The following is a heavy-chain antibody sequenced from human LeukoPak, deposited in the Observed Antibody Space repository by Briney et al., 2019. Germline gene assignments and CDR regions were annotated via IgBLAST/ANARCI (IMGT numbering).Heavy chain of an antibody. Sequence: GASVKVSCKASGYTFTSYAMHWARQAPGQRLEWMGWINAGNGNTKYSQKFQGRVTITRDTSASTAYMELSSLRSEDTAVYYCARDLWPIRSQCPAVWGQGTLVTVSS. CDR3: ARDLWPIRSQCPAV. CDR1: GYTFTSYA. J-gene: IGHJ4*02. V-gene: IGHV1-3*01. D-gene: IGHD2-21*01. CDR2: INAGNGNT.